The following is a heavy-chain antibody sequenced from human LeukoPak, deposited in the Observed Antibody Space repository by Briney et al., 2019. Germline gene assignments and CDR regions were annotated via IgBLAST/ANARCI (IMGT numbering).Heavy chain of an antibody. CDR2: ISYDGSNK. J-gene: IGHJ4*02. V-gene: IGHV3-30-3*01. CDR3: ARTRSSGHLTFDY. CDR1: GFTFSSYA. Sequence: GGSLRLSCAASGFTFSSYAMHWVRQAPGKGLEWVAVISYDGSNKYYADSVKGRFTISRDNTKNSLYLQMNGLRAEDTAVYYCARTRSSGHLTFDYWGQGILVTVSS. D-gene: IGHD3-22*01.